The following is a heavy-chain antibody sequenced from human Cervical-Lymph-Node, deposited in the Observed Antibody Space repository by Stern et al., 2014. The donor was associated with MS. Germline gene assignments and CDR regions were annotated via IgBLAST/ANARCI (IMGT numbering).Heavy chain of an antibody. D-gene: IGHD1-20*01. Sequence: EQLEESGGGVVQPGRSLRLSCAASGFTFSAYGMHWVRQAPGKGLEWVAVISADGTLKFYGDSVKGRFTISRDNSKNTLFLQMNSLRAEDTAVYYCAKGDNWRRLNPWGQGTLVTVSS. CDR2: ISADGTLK. CDR3: AKGDNWRRLNP. V-gene: IGHV3-30*18. J-gene: IGHJ5*02. CDR1: GFTFSAYG.